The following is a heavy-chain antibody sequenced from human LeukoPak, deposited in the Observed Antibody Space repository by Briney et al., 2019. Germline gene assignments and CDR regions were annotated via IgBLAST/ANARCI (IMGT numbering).Heavy chain of an antibody. CDR2: ISSGSRSI. D-gene: IGHD2-21*01. CDR1: GFTFSRIA. Sequence: GGSLRLSCAASGFTFSRIAMTWVRQAPGKGLEWVSFISSGSRSILYADSVKGRFTISRDNAKNSMYLRMNTLRAEDTAVYYCARGELWIDYWGQGTLVTVSS. CDR3: ARGELWIDY. J-gene: IGHJ4*02. V-gene: IGHV3-21*01.